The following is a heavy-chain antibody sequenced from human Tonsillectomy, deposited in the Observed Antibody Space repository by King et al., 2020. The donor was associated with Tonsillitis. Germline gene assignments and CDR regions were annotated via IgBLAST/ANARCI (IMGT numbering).Heavy chain of an antibody. Sequence: VQLVESGGGLVQPGGSLRLSCAASGFTFSSYAMSWVRQAPGKGLEWVSGISGSGSDTYYADSVKGRFTISRDNSKNTLYLQMNSLRAEDTALYACAKAPFRTGGNSQFDSWGQGTLVTVSS. J-gene: IGHJ4*02. CDR2: ISGSGSDT. CDR3: AKAPFRTGGNSQFDS. V-gene: IGHV3-23*04. D-gene: IGHD4-23*01. CDR1: GFTFSSYA.